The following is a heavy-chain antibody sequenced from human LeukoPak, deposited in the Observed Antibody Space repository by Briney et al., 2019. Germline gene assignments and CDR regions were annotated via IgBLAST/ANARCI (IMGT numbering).Heavy chain of an antibody. J-gene: IGHJ3*02. CDR2: INPNSGGT. Sequence: ASVKVSCKASGYTFTGYYMHWVRQAPGQGLEWMGWINPNSGGTNYAQKFQGRVTMTRDTSISTAYMELSRLRSDDTAVYHCARDAKQWLVDDAFDIWGQGTMVTVSS. V-gene: IGHV1-2*02. D-gene: IGHD6-19*01. CDR3: ARDAKQWLVDDAFDI. CDR1: GYTFTGYY.